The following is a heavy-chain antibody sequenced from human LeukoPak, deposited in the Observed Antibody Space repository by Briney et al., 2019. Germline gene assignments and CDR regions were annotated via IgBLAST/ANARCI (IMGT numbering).Heavy chain of an antibody. D-gene: IGHD1-1*01. J-gene: IGHJ4*02. Sequence: PGGSLRLSCAASGFSFSSYEMNWVRQAPGKGLEWVSAISGSGGSTHYADSVKGRFTISRDNSKNTLYLQMNSLGADDTAVYYCAKGNWRYFDYWGQGTLVTVSS. CDR2: ISGSGGST. CDR1: GFSFSSYE. CDR3: AKGNWRYFDY. V-gene: IGHV3-23*01.